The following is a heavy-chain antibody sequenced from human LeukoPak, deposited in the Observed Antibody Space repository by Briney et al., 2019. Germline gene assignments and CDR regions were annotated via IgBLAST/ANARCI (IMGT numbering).Heavy chain of an antibody. CDR3: ARDGEVGVGRWFDP. D-gene: IGHD1-26*01. Sequence: GGSLRLSCEASGFTFNGHWMHWVRHAPGKGLEWVSSISSSSSYIYYADSVKGRFTFSRDNAKNSLSLQMNSLRAEDTAVYYCARDGEVGVGRWFDPWGQGTLVTVSS. CDR1: GFTFNGHW. J-gene: IGHJ5*02. CDR2: ISSSSSYI. V-gene: IGHV3-21*01.